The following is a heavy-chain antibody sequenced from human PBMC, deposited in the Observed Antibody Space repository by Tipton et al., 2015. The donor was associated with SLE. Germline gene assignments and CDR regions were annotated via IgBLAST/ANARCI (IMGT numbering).Heavy chain of an antibody. CDR2: IYISGST. Sequence: TLSLTCTVSGGSINSGSYYWTWIRQPAGKGLEWIGYIYISGSTNYNPSLKSRVTISVHTSKNQFSLKLSSVTAADTAVYYCARGVDFWSGYYSYWGQGTLVTVSS. CDR1: GGSINSGSYY. D-gene: IGHD3-3*01. CDR3: ARGVDFWSGYYSY. V-gene: IGHV4-61*09. J-gene: IGHJ4*02.